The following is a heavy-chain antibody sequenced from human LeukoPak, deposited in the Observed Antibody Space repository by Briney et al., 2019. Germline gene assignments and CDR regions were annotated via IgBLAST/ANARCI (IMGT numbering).Heavy chain of an antibody. V-gene: IGHV3-49*03. D-gene: IGHD3-22*01. Sequence: GGSLRLSCAASGFTVSSNYMSWFRQAPGKGLEWVGFIRSKAYGGTTEYAASVEGRFTISRDDSKSIAYLQMNSLKTEDTAVYYCTRAAELYYYDSSGYYPDYWGQGTLVTVSS. CDR2: IRSKAYGGTT. J-gene: IGHJ4*02. CDR3: TRAAELYYYDSSGYYPDY. CDR1: GFTVSSNY.